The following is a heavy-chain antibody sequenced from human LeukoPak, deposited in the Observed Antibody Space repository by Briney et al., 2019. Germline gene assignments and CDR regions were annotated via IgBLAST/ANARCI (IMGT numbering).Heavy chain of an antibody. D-gene: IGHD6-13*01. J-gene: IGHJ4*02. V-gene: IGHV4-34*01. CDR1: GGSFSGYY. CDR2: INHSGST. CDR3: ARDARIAAAGFSRGVDY. Sequence: SETLSLTCAVYGGSFSGYYCSWIRQPPGKGLEWIGEINHSGSTNYNPPLKSRVTISVDTSKNQFSLKLSSVTAADTAVYYCARDARIAAAGFSRGVDYWGQGTMVTVSS.